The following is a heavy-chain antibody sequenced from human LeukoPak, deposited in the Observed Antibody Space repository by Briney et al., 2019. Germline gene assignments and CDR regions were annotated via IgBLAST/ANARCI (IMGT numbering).Heavy chain of an antibody. D-gene: IGHD5-12*01. CDR3: ATVGYSGYDWEPGFDY. J-gene: IGHJ4*02. V-gene: IGHV3-74*01. Sequence: GGSLRLSCAASGFTFSNYMMHWVRQAPGKGLVWVSRIKSDGITITYADSVKGRFTISRDNAKNTLYLQMNSLRAEDTAVYYCATVGYSGYDWEPGFDYWGQGTLVTVSS. CDR2: IKSDGITI. CDR1: GFTFSNYM.